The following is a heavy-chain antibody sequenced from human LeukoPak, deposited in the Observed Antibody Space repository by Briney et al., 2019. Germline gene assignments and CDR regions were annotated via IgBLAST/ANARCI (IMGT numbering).Heavy chain of an antibody. CDR2: IFHGVTT. J-gene: IGHJ4*02. CDR1: GGSISSYY. D-gene: IGHD6-13*01. Sequence: SETLSLTCTVSGGSISSYYWSWIRQPPGEGLEWIGNIFHGVTTFYNPSLMNRVAISVDTSKNQFSLKLTSVTAADTAVYYCARDATVAAPLMSWGQGTLVIVSS. V-gene: IGHV4-59*12. CDR3: ARDATVAAPLMS.